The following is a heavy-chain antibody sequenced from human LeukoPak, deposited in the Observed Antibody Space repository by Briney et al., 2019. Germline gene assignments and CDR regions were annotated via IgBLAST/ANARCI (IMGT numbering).Heavy chain of an antibody. CDR1: GGTFSSYA. J-gene: IGHJ3*02. D-gene: IGHD3-10*01. V-gene: IGHV1-69*13. Sequence: GASVKVSCKASGGTFSSYAISWVRQAPGQGLEWMGGIILIFGTANYAQKFQGRVTITADESTSTAYMELSSLRSEDTAVFYCARGGITLSSHDGFDIWGQGTMVTVSS. CDR2: IILIFGTA. CDR3: ARGGITLSSHDGFDI.